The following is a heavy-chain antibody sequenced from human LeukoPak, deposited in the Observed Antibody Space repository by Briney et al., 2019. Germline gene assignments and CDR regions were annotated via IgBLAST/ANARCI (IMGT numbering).Heavy chain of an antibody. CDR2: ISSGGSSI. V-gene: IGHV3-48*03. CDR1: RFTFSNYE. CDR3: ARAAGYYV. J-gene: IGHJ6*02. D-gene: IGHD1-26*01. Sequence: GGSLRLSCEASRFTFSNYEMNWVRQAPGKGLEWVSFISSGGSSIYQADSVKGRFTISRDNAKNSLYLQMNSLKAEDTAVYYCARAAGYYVWGQGTTVTVSS.